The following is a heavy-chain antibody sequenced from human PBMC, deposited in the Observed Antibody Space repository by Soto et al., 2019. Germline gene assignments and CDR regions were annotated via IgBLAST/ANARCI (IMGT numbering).Heavy chain of an antibody. Sequence: ASVKVSCKASGYTFTSYYMHWVRQAPGQGLEWMGIINPSGGSTSYAQKFQGRVTMTRDTSTSTVYMELSSLRSEDTAVYYCAREEYCIRTSCYPRYYMAVWGKGTTVAVSS. CDR1: GYTFTSYY. J-gene: IGHJ6*03. CDR2: INPSGGST. D-gene: IGHD2-2*01. V-gene: IGHV1-46*03. CDR3: AREEYCIRTSCYPRYYMAV.